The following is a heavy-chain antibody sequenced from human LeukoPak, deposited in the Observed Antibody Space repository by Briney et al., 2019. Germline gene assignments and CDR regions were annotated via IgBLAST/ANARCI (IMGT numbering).Heavy chain of an antibody. D-gene: IGHD4-17*01. CDR1: GISLSNYA. Sequence: PGGSLRLSCVVPGISLSNYAMTWVRQAPGKGLEWVSAVSGSGGYTYYADSVKGRFTISRDNSKNTLFLQMNSLRAEDTAVYYCAKSPQVSTVTTYYFHYWGQGTLVTVSP. CDR3: AKSPQVSTVTTYYFHY. V-gene: IGHV3-23*01. CDR2: VSGSGGYT. J-gene: IGHJ4*02.